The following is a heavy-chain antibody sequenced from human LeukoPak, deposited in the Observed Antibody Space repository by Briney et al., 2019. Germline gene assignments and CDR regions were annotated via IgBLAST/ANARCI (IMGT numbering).Heavy chain of an antibody. CDR1: GGSFGGYY. V-gene: IGHV4-34*01. CDR2: INHSGST. CDR3: ARGWAKRRSSTSYYYYYMDV. J-gene: IGHJ6*03. Sequence: SETLSLTCAVYGGSFGGYYWSWIRQPPGKGLEWIGEINHSGSTNYNPSLKSRVTTSVDTSKNQFSLKLSSVTAADTAVYYCARGWAKRRSSTSYYYYYMDVWGKGTTVTVSS. D-gene: IGHD2-2*01.